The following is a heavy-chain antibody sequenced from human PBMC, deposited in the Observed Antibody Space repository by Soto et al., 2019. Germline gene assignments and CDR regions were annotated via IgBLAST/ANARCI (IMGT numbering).Heavy chain of an antibody. CDR3: AKDQGSSGWYGGLDY. D-gene: IGHD6-19*01. V-gene: IGHV3-23*01. CDR1: GFTFSNYA. J-gene: IGHJ4*02. CDR2: ISGSGGTT. Sequence: EVQLLDSGGGLVQPGGSLRLSCVASGFTFSNYAMPWVRQAPGKGLEWVSGISGSGGTTYYADSVKGRFTISRDNSKNTLYLQMNSLRAEDMAVYYCAKDQGSSGWYGGLDYWGPGTLVTVSS.